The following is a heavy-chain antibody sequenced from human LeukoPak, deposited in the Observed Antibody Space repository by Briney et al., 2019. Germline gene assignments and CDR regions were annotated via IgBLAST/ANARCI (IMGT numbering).Heavy chain of an antibody. D-gene: IGHD6-13*01. CDR1: GGTFSSYA. J-gene: IGHJ4*02. Sequence: SVKVSCKASGGTFSSYAISWVRQAPGQGLEWMGRIIPILGIAHYAQKFQGRDTITADKSTCTAYMELSSLRSEDTAVYYCARDKGHAAAASLYYFDYWGQGTLVTVSS. CDR3: ARDKGHAAAASLYYFDY. CDR2: IIPILGIA. V-gene: IGHV1-69*04.